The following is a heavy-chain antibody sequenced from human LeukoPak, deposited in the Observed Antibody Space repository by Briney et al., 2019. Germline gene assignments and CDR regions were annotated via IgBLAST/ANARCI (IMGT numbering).Heavy chain of an antibody. D-gene: IGHD5-12*01. Sequence: PSETLSLTCAVYGGSFSGYYWSWIRQPPGKGLEWIGEINHSGSTNYNPSLKSRVTISVDTSKNQFSLKLSSVTAADTAVYYYAGDSGYDSDYDYWGQGTLVTVSS. CDR1: GGSFSGYY. V-gene: IGHV4-34*01. CDR2: INHSGST. CDR3: AGDSGYDSDYDY. J-gene: IGHJ4*02.